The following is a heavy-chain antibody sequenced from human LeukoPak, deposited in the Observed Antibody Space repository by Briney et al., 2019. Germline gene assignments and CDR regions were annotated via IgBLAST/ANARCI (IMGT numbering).Heavy chain of an antibody. V-gene: IGHV1-3*01. CDR3: ARGSWAAAGSDY. CDR1: GYTFTSYA. D-gene: IGHD6-13*01. J-gene: IGHJ4*02. CDR2: INAGNGNT. Sequence: ASVKVSCKASGYTFTSYAMHWVRQAPGQRLEWMGWINAGNGNTKYSQKFQGRVTITRDTSASTAYKELSSLRSEDTAVYYCARGSWAAAGSDYWGQGTLVTVSS.